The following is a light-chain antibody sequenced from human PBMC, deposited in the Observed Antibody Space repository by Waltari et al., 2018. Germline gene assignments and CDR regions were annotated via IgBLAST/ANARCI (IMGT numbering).Light chain of an antibody. CDR1: QTVRTTY. J-gene: IGKJ4*01. V-gene: IGKV3-20*01. Sequence: EIVLTQSPGTLSLSPGERATLSCRAIQTVRTTYLAWYQQKPGQAPTLLIYGASSRATGIPDRFSGSGSGTDFSLTISSLEPEDFAVYYCQQYDISPRTFGGGTKVEIK. CDR2: GAS. CDR3: QQYDISPRT.